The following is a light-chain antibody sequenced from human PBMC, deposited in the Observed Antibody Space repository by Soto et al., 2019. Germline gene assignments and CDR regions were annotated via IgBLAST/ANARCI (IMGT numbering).Light chain of an antibody. CDR3: CSFAGSSTFYV. J-gene: IGLJ1*01. Sequence: QSVLTQPASVSGSPGESITISCTGTSSDIGTYNLVSWYQQHPGKAPKLLIFEGSRRPSGVSNRFPGSKSGHTASLTISGLQAEDEADYYCCSFAGSSTFYVLGSGTKVTVL. V-gene: IGLV2-23*01. CDR1: SSDIGTYNL. CDR2: EGS.